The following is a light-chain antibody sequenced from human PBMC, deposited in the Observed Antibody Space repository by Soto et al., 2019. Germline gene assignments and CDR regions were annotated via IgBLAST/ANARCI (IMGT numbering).Light chain of an antibody. CDR2: AAS. J-gene: IGKJ2*01. Sequence: DIQMTQSPSSLSASIGDRVTITCRASQNIRTYLNWYQQKPGKAPDLLVFAASNLQTGVPSRFSGGGSGTDFTLTISSLQPEDFVTYYCQQTYSVLPYTFGQGTKLEIK. V-gene: IGKV1-39*01. CDR3: QQTYSVLPYT. CDR1: QNIRTY.